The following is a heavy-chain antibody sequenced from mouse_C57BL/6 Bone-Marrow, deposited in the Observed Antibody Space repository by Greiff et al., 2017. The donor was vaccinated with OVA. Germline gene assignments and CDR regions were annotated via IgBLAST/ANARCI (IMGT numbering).Heavy chain of an antibody. CDR1: GYTFTTYP. J-gene: IGHJ2*01. V-gene: IGHV1-47*01. D-gene: IGHD3-1*01. CDR2: FHPYNDDT. Sequence: VKLVESGAELVKPGASVKMSCKASGYTFTTYPIEWMKQNHGKSLEWIGNFHPYNDDTKYNEKFKGKATLTVEKSSSTVYLELSRLTSDDSAVYYCARGGLLEGYYFDYWGQGTTLTVSS. CDR3: ARGGLLEGYYFDY.